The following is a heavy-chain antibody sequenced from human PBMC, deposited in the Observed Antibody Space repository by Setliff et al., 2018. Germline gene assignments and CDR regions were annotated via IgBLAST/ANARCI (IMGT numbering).Heavy chain of an antibody. D-gene: IGHD3-10*01. J-gene: IGHJ6*02. CDR2: ISSSGTDM. V-gene: IGHV3-48*03. CDR1: GFSLGSYE. CDR3: TTGMPIWFGEFYYYGMDV. Sequence: GGSLRLSCAASGFSLGSYEFNWVRQAPGKGLEWVSYISSSGTDMYYVDSVKGRFTISRDNAKNSLYLQMNSLRVEDTAVYYCTTGMPIWFGEFYYYGMDVWGQGTTVTVSS.